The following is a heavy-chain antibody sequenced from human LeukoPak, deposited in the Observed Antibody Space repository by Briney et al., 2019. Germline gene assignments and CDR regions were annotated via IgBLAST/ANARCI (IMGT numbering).Heavy chain of an antibody. Sequence: ALGKPCCKASGSIVTSYGTSWVPRAARHRLEGMGWISAYNGNTNYAQKLQGRVTMTTDTSTSTAYMELRSLRSDDTAVYYCARVRPPHSSSWYWFDPWGQGTLVTVSS. CDR1: GSIVTSYG. J-gene: IGHJ5*02. D-gene: IGHD6-13*01. CDR2: ISAYNGNT. V-gene: IGHV1-18*01. CDR3: ARVRPPHSSSWYWFDP.